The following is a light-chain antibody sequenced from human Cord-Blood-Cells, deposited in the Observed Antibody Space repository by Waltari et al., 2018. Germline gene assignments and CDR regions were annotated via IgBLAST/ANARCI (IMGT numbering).Light chain of an antibody. CDR3: QVWDSSSVV. CDR1: NIGSKS. CDR2: YDS. Sequence: SYVLTPPPSVSVAPGKTARITCGGNNIGSKSVHWYQQKPGQAPVLVIYYDSDRPSGIPERFSGSNSGNTATLTISRVEAGDEADYYCQVWDSSSVVFGGGTKLTVL. J-gene: IGLJ2*01. V-gene: IGLV3-21*04.